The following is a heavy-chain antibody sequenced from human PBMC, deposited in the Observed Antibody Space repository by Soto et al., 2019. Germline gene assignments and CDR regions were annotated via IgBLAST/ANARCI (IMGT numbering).Heavy chain of an antibody. CDR3: AREVQNRVDAQFSGVDNWFDP. J-gene: IGHJ5*02. Sequence: ASVKVSCKASGYTFTSYGISWVRQAPGQGLEWMGWISAYNGNTNYAQKLQGRVTMTTDTSTSTAYMELRRLRSDDTAVYYCAREVQNRVDAQFSGVDNWFDPWGQGTLVTVSS. V-gene: IGHV1-18*01. CDR1: GYTFTSYG. D-gene: IGHD5-12*01. CDR2: ISAYNGNT.